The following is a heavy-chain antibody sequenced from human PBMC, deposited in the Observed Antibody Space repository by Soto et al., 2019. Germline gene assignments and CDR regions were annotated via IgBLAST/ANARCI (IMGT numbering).Heavy chain of an antibody. D-gene: IGHD1-26*01. Sequence: ASVKVSCKASGYTFTSYYMHWVRQAPGQGLEWMGIINPSGGSTSYAQKFQGRVTMTRDTSTSTIYMELSSLKSEDTAVYYCAREDSGNVYFDYWGQGTLVTVSS. V-gene: IGHV1-46*01. J-gene: IGHJ4*02. CDR1: GYTFTSYY. CDR3: AREDSGNVYFDY. CDR2: INPSGGST.